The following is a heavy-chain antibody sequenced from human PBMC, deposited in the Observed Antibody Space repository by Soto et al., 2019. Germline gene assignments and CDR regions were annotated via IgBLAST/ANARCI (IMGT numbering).Heavy chain of an antibody. J-gene: IGHJ4*02. D-gene: IGHD3-22*01. V-gene: IGHV3-23*01. CDR3: AKESLYYYENMASDN. CDR1: GFPLSTYV. CDR2: ISGSGSGT. Sequence: GGSLRLSCAASGFPLSTYVMNWVRQGPGKGLEWVSSISGSGSGTYYADSVKGRFTISRDNSKNILYLQMNSLRAEDTAIYYCAKESLYYYENMASDNWGQGTQVTVSS.